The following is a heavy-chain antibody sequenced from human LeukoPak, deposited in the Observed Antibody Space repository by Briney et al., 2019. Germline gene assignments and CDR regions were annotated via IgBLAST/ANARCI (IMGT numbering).Heavy chain of an antibody. CDR3: ARGRWHSSSPDWFDP. D-gene: IGHD6-6*01. Sequence: SVKVSCKASGGTFSSYAISWVRQAPGQGLEWKGGIIPIFGTANYAQKFQGGVTITTDESTSTAYMELSSLRSEDTAVYYCARGRWHSSSPDWFDPWGQGTLVTVSS. CDR2: IIPIFGTA. J-gene: IGHJ5*02. V-gene: IGHV1-69*05. CDR1: GGTFSSYA.